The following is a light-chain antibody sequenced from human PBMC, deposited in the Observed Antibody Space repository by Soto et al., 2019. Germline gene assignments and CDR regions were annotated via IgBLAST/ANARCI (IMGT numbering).Light chain of an antibody. CDR3: SSYTTSSTRV. CDR1: SNDVGAFDY. J-gene: IGLJ3*02. Sequence: HSALTQPAAVSGSPGQSITISCTGTSNDVGAFDYVSWYQQHPGKAPKLMIFDVTNRPSGVSNRFSGSKSGNTASLTISGLQADDEADYYCSSYTTSSTRVFGGGTKLTVL. V-gene: IGLV2-14*01. CDR2: DVT.